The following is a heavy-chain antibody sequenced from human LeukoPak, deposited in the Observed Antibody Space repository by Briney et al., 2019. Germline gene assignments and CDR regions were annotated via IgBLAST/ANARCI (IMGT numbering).Heavy chain of an antibody. Sequence: SETLSLTCTVSGGSISSSSYYRGWIRQPPGKGLEWIGSIYYSGSTYYNPSLKSRVTISVDTSKNQFSLKLSSVTAADTAVYYCARQLLWTYFDYWGQGTLVTVSS. CDR1: GGSISSSSYY. CDR2: IYYSGST. CDR3: ARQLLWTYFDY. J-gene: IGHJ4*02. V-gene: IGHV4-39*01. D-gene: IGHD2-2*01.